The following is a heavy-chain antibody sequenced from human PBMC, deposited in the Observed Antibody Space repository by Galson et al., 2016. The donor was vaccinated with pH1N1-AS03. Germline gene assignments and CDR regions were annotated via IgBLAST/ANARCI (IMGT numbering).Heavy chain of an antibody. CDR2: ISGSGGST. Sequence: SLRLSCAASGFTFSSYAMIWVRQAPGKGLEWVSAISGSGGSTYYADSAKGRFTISRDNSKNTLYLQMNSLRAEETAVYYCAKGEMGVDYWGQGTLATVSS. CDR3: AKGEMGVDY. CDR1: GFTFSSYA. J-gene: IGHJ4*02. D-gene: IGHD5-24*01. V-gene: IGHV3-23*01.